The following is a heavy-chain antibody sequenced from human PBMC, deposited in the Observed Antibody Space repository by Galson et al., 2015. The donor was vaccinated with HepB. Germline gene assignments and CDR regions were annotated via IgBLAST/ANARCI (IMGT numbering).Heavy chain of an antibody. CDR2: INNSGNI. CDR3: ARRRGYSYAIN. V-gene: IGHV4-34*01. CDR1: GGSFSGFF. D-gene: IGHD5-18*01. Sequence: ATLPLTCAVYGGSFSGFFWSWLRHPRERGLECIGEINNSGNINYNPSLKSRVTISVDTPKNKFSLKLNSVSAADTAVYYCARRRGYSYAINWGQGTLVTVSS. J-gene: IGHJ4*02.